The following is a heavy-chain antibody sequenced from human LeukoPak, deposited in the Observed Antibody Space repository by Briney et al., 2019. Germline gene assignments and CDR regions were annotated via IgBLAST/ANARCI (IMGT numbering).Heavy chain of an antibody. Sequence: GGSLRLSCAASGFTFSSYGMHWVRQAPGKGLEWVAVIWYDGSNKYYADSVKGRFTISRDNSKNTLYLQMNSLRAEDTAVYYCAKDRDSYAFEYFESWGQGTLVTVSS. J-gene: IGHJ4*02. CDR3: AKDRDSYAFEYFES. CDR1: GFTFSSYG. V-gene: IGHV3-30*02. D-gene: IGHD3-16*01. CDR2: IWYDGSNK.